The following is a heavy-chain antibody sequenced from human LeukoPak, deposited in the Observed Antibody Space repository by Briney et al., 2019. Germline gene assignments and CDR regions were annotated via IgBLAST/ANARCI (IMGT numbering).Heavy chain of an antibody. CDR1: GFTFSSYG. Sequence: GGSLRLSCAASGFTFSSYGMHWVRQAPGKGLEWVVFIRYDGSNKYYADSVKGRFTISRDNSKNTLYLQMNSLRAEDTAVYYCAKGYCSSTSCYSPTYFDYWGQGTLVTVSS. D-gene: IGHD2-2*01. CDR3: AKGYCSSTSCYSPTYFDY. CDR2: IRYDGSNK. J-gene: IGHJ4*02. V-gene: IGHV3-30*02.